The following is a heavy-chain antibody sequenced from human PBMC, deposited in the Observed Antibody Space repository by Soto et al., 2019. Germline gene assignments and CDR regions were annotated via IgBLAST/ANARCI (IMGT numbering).Heavy chain of an antibody. CDR3: ATSYYYNH. CDR1: GFIISASI. CDR2: ITSNSDHI. J-gene: IGHJ4*02. V-gene: IGHV3-21*01. Sequence: PGGSLSLYCAALGFIISASIMRWVGQIPRKGLEWISSITSNSDHIDYADAVRGRFTVSRDKGRKSLDVQMDSLGAEDTGVYYCATSYYYNHWGQGTLVTVSS.